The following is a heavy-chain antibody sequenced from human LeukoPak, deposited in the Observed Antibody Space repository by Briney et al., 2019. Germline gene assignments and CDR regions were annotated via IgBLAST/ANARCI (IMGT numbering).Heavy chain of an antibody. Sequence: SVKVSCKASGGTFSSYAISWVRQAPGQGLEWMGRIIPILGIANYAQKFQGRVTITADKSTSTAYMELSSLRSEDTAVYYAAYSSFRDAFDIWGQGTMVAVSS. CDR2: IIPILGIA. V-gene: IGHV1-69*04. CDR3: AYSSFRDAFDI. J-gene: IGHJ3*02. D-gene: IGHD6-6*01. CDR1: GGTFSSYA.